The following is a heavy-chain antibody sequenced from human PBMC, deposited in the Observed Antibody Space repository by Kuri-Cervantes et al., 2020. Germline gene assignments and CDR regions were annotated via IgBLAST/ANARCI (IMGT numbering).Heavy chain of an antibody. CDR2: FDPEDGET. CDR3: ARDPTRYGSGSYLVFAFDI. Sequence: ASVKVSCKVSGYTLTELSMHWVRQAPGKGLEWMGGFDPEDGETIYAQKFQGRVTMTEDTSTDTAYMELSSLRSDDTAVYYCARDPTRYGSGSYLVFAFDIWGQGTMVTVSS. CDR1: GYTLTELS. D-gene: IGHD3-10*01. V-gene: IGHV1-24*01. J-gene: IGHJ3*02.